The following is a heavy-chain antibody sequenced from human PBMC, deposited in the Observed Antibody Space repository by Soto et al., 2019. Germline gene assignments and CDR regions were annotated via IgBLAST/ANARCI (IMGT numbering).Heavy chain of an antibody. CDR1: EFTFENYA. CDR2: ITWNGGTI. V-gene: IGHV3-9*01. J-gene: IGHJ4*02. CDR3: AKSSAVGANFFGL. D-gene: IGHD1-26*01. Sequence: GGSLRLSCAASEFTFENYAMHWVRQAPGKGLEWVSGITWNGGTIDYGDSVKGRFTISRDNAKNSLYLQMNSLRAEDTAIYYCAKSSAVGANFFGLWGQGTLVTVSS.